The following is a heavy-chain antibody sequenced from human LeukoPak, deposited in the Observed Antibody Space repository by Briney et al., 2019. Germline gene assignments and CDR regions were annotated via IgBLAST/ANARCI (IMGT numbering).Heavy chain of an antibody. V-gene: IGHV4-39*07. CDR1: GGSISSSSYY. CDR2: IYYSGST. Sequence: SETLSLTCTVSGGSISSSSYYWGWIRQPPGKGLEWIGSIYYSGSTYYNPSLKSRVTISVDTSKNQFSLKLSSVTAADTAVYYCAREVPMAWELLPNYFDYWGQGTLVTVSS. J-gene: IGHJ4*02. D-gene: IGHD1-26*01. CDR3: AREVPMAWELLPNYFDY.